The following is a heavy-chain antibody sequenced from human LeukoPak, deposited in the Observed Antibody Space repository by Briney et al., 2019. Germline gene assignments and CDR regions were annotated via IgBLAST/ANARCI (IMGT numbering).Heavy chain of an antibody. Sequence: SETLSLTCTVSGGSISSYYWGWLRQPPGKGLEWIGSIYYSGSTYYNPSLKSRVTISVDTSKNQFSLKLSSVTAADTAVYYCARHGSSFDYYYYYMDVWGKGTTVTVSS. D-gene: IGHD6-13*01. J-gene: IGHJ6*03. CDR3: ARHGSSFDYYYYYMDV. CDR1: GGSISSYY. CDR2: IYYSGST. V-gene: IGHV4-39*01.